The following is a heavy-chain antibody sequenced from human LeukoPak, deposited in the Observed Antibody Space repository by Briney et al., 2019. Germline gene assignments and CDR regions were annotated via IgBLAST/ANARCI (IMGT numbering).Heavy chain of an antibody. J-gene: IGHJ4*02. V-gene: IGHV1-2*02. D-gene: IGHD4-11*01. CDR1: GYTFTGYY. CDR3: ARDPGHDTSNYGGLDF. Sequence: GASVKVSCKASGYTFTGYYMHWVRQAPGQGLEGMGWINPKSGDPIYVQKFQGRVTLTRDTSIDTVYLELSSLKSDDTAVYYCARDPGHDTSNYGGLDFWGQGTLVTVSS. CDR2: INPKSGDP.